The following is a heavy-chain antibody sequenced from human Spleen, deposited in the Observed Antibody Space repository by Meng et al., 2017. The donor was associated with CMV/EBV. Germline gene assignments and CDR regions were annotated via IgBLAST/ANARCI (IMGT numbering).Heavy chain of an antibody. CDR2: ISDSGNTV. D-gene: IGHD4-17*01. V-gene: IGHV3-48*03. Sequence: GGSLRLSCAASGFTFSGYSMNWVRLAPGKGLEWLSYISDSGNTVYYTDSVRGRFTVSRDNAKNSLYLQMNGLRVEDTALYYCVRALATTVPPKWGQGTLVTVSS. CDR3: VRALATTVPPK. J-gene: IGHJ4*02. CDR1: GFTFSGYS.